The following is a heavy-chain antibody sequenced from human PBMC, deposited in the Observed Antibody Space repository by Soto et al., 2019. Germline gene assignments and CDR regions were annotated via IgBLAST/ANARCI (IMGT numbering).Heavy chain of an antibody. CDR3: AKDTTTGLYYFDY. D-gene: IGHD1-26*01. CDR2: ISTSDGTI. CDR1: GFTFSDYY. Sequence: GGSLRLSCAASGFTFSDYYMSWIRQAPGKGLEWVSYISTSDGTIYYADSVKGRFTISRDNSKSSLYLQMNSLRAEDTAVYYCAKDTTTGLYYFDYWGQGTLVTVSS. J-gene: IGHJ4*02. V-gene: IGHV3-11*04.